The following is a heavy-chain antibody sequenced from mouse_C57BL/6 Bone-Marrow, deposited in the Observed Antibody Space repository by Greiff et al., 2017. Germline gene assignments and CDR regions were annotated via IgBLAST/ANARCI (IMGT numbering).Heavy chain of an antibody. V-gene: IGHV7-4*01. CDR2: IRNNANGYTT. CDR3: VKAVRVSWFAY. CDR1: GFTFTDYY. J-gene: IGHJ3*01. Sequence: EVKVVESGGGLVQPGASLRLSCAASGFTFTDYYMSWVRQPPGKAPAWLALIRNNANGYTTEYTASVKGRFTISRDNSQNILYLQMNTLRAEESANYYCVKAVRVSWFAYWGQGTLVTVSA.